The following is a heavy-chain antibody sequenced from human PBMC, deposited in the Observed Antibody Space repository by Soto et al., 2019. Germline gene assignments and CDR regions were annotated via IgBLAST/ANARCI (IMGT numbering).Heavy chain of an antibody. CDR1: GFTFANFA. D-gene: IGHD3-10*01. CDR2: IGGGGVDT. CDR3: AKDRMSYNSVWDPFYN. J-gene: IGHJ3*02. Sequence: EVQLLESGGGLVQPGGSLRLPCAASGFTFANFAMSWVRQAPGKGLEGVSAIGGGGVDTYYADSVKGRFTISRDDSKSTLFLQMNSMTAGDTAVYYCAKDRMSYNSVWDPFYNWDQGTMVTVSA. V-gene: IGHV3-23*01.